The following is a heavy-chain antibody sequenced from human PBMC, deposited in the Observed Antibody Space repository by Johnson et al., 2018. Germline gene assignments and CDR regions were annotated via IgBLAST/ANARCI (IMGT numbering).Heavy chain of an antibody. J-gene: IGHJ4*02. CDR3: ASLRGDSSGWYYFDY. Sequence: QVQLVQSGGGVVQPGRSLRLSCVASGFTFRNYGMHWVRQAPGKGLEWVAVIWYDGSNKYYADSVKGRFTNSRDNSKKMLYLQMNSLRAEDTAVYYCASLRGDSSGWYYFDYWGQGTLVTGSS. CDR2: IWYDGSNK. V-gene: IGHV3-33*01. CDR1: GFTFRNYG. D-gene: IGHD6-19*01.